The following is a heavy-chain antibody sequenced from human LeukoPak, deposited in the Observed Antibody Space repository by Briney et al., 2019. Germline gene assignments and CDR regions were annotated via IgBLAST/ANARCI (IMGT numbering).Heavy chain of an antibody. Sequence: GGSLRLSCAASGFTFSGYWMSWVRQAPGKGLEWVANIKEDGSKTYYADSLKGRFTISRDNAENSLYLQMYSLRVEDTAVYYCVRDGSGSVEFDYWGQGTLVTVSS. D-gene: IGHD3-10*01. V-gene: IGHV3-7*01. CDR3: VRDGSGSVEFDY. CDR2: IKEDGSKT. J-gene: IGHJ4*02. CDR1: GFTFSGYW.